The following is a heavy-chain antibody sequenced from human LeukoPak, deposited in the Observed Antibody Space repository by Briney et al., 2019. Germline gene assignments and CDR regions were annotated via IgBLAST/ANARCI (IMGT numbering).Heavy chain of an antibody. CDR3: LRGDPRDY. V-gene: IGHV3-21*03. J-gene: IGHJ4*02. CDR2: INIVGSAA. D-gene: IGHD2-21*01. Sequence: GGSLRLSCAASGFTFSTSTMNWVCQAPGEGLEWISSINIVGSAAHYIDSLKGRLFIFSVNARNYQYLQMNGLRVEETALDYCLRGDPRDYWGQGTPVTVS. CDR1: GFTFSTST.